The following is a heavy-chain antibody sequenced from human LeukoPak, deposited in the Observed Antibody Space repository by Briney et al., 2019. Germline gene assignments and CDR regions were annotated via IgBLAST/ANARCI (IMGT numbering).Heavy chain of an antibody. CDR2: LHHRGST. CDR3: TRDGFLIAGSRFDD. Sequence: PSETLSLTCTVSGYSISSGYYWGWIRRPPGKGLEWIGSLHHRGSTYYNPSLKSRVTTSVDTSKNQIFLKLSSVTAADTAVYYCTRDGFLIAGSRFDDWGQGTLVTVTS. J-gene: IGHJ4*02. V-gene: IGHV4-38-2*02. CDR1: GYSISSGYY. D-gene: IGHD6-13*01.